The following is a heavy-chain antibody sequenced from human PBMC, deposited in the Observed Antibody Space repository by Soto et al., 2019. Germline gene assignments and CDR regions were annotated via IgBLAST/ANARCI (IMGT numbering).Heavy chain of an antibody. Sequence: ASETLSLTCTVSGGSISSHYWSWIRQPPGQGLEWIGYIYYSGSTNYNPSLKSRVTISVDTSKSQFSLRLSSVTAADTAVYFCASHDGYDPYFDYLGQGALVTVSS. CDR2: IYYSGST. CDR1: GGSISSHY. D-gene: IGHD5-12*01. J-gene: IGHJ4*02. CDR3: ASHDGYDPYFDY. V-gene: IGHV4-59*08.